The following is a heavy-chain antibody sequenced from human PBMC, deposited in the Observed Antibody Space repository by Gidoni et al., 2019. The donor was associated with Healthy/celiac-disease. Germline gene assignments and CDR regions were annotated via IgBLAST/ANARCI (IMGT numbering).Heavy chain of an antibody. Sequence: EVQLLESGGGLVQPGGSLRLSCRSSGFTFNNYGMGWVRQAPGKGLQWVSSINDIGSNATVYAASAKGRFTISRDISQDTLYLEMSSLRVEDSALYYCAKARGGSGIRDSFDMWGPGTMVTVSP. J-gene: IGHJ3*02. CDR3: AKARGGSGIRDSFDM. CDR1: GFTFNNYG. V-gene: IGHV3-23*01. CDR2: INDIGSNAT. D-gene: IGHD3-10*01.